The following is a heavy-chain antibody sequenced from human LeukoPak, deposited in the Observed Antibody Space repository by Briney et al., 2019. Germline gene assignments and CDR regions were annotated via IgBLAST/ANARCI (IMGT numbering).Heavy chain of an antibody. Sequence: ASVKVSCKVSGYTLTELSMHWVGQAPGKGREWTGGFDPEDGETIYAQKFQGRVTMTEDTSTDTAYMELSSLRSEDTAVYYCATEPRYFDWPNLYYWGQGTLVTVSS. CDR3: ATEPRYFDWPNLYY. CDR1: GYTLTELS. CDR2: FDPEDGET. J-gene: IGHJ4*02. V-gene: IGHV1-24*01. D-gene: IGHD3-9*01.